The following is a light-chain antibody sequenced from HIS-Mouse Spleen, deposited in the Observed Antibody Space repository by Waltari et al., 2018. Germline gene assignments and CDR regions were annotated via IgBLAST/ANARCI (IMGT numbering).Light chain of an antibody. V-gene: IGLV2-14*01. CDR2: EVS. CDR3: SSYTSSSTQVV. CDR1: SSDVGGYNY. J-gene: IGLJ2*01. Sequence: QSALTQPASVSGSPGQSITISCTGTSSDVGGYNYVSWYQQHPGKAPKLMIYEVSKRPSGVSTRFSGSKSGNTASLTISGLQAEDEADYYCSSYTSSSTQVVFGGGTKLTVL.